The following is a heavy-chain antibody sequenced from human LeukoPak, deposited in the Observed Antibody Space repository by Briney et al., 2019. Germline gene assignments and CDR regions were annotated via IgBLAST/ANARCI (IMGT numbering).Heavy chain of an antibody. Sequence: GSLRLSCAASGFTFSSYEMNWVRQAPGKGLEWVSYISSSGSTIYYADSVKGRFTISRDNAENSLYLQMNSLRAEDTAVYYCTRDPGRLDYWGQGTLVTVSS. D-gene: IGHD7-27*01. J-gene: IGHJ4*02. V-gene: IGHV3-48*03. CDR1: GFTFSSYE. CDR2: ISSSGSTI. CDR3: TRDPGRLDY.